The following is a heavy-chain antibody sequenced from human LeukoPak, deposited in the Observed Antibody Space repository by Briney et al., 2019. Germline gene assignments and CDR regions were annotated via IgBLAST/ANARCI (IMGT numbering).Heavy chain of an antibody. CDR3: ATLGWPLDY. V-gene: IGHV3-23*01. Sequence: GGSLRLSCAASGITFSSYAMSWVRQAPGKGLEWVSAISGRGGSTYYADSVKGRFTISRDNSKNTLYLQMNSLRSEDTAVYYCATLGWPLDYWGQGTLVTVSS. CDR2: ISGRGGST. D-gene: IGHD6-19*01. CDR1: GITFSSYA. J-gene: IGHJ4*02.